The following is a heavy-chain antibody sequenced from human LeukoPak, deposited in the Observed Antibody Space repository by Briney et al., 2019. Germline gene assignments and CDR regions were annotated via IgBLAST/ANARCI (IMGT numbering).Heavy chain of an antibody. V-gene: IGHV1-69*05. CDR2: IIPIFGTA. J-gene: IGHJ4*02. CDR3: ARGPRVKQWLVYYFDY. D-gene: IGHD6-19*01. CDR1: GGTFISYA. Sequence: GASVKVSCKASGGTFISYAISWVRQAPGQGLEWMGGIIPIFGTANYAQKFQGRVTITTDESTSTAYMELSSLRSEDTAVYYCARGPRVKQWLVYYFDYWGQGTLVTVSS.